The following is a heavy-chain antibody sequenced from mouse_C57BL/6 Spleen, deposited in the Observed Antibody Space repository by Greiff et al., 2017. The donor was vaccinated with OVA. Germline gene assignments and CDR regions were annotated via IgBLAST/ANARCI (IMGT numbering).Heavy chain of an antibody. Sequence: EVKVEESGGGLVKPGGSLKLSCAASGFTFSDYGMHWVRQAPEKGLEWVAYISSGSSTIYYADTVKGRFTISRDNAKNTLFLQMTSLRSEDTAMYYCARGRSWFAYWGQGTLVTVSA. J-gene: IGHJ3*01. CDR2: ISSGSSTI. D-gene: IGHD1-1*01. CDR3: ARGRSWFAY. V-gene: IGHV5-17*01. CDR1: GFTFSDYG.